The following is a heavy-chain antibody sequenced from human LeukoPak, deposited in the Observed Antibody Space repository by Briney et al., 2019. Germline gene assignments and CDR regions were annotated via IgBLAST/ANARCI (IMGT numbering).Heavy chain of an antibody. CDR3: AKDWRYYYGSGSYSVFDY. CDR1: GFTFSSYG. J-gene: IGHJ4*02. D-gene: IGHD3-10*01. CDR2: ISYDGGNK. Sequence: GGSLRLSCAASGFTFSSYGMHWVRQAPGKGLEWVAVISYDGGNKYYADSVKGRFTISRDNSKNTLYLQMNSLRAEDTAVYYCAKDWRYYYGSGSYSVFDYWGQGTLVTVSS. V-gene: IGHV3-30*18.